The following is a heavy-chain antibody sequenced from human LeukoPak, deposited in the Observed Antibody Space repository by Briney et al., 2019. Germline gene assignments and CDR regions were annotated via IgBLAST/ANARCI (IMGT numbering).Heavy chain of an antibody. CDR1: GFTFSSYA. Sequence: LSGGSLRLSCAASGFTFSSYAMSWVRQAPGKGLEWVSAISGSGGSTYYADSVKGRFTISRDNSKNTLYLQMNSLRAEDTAVYYCANFIAVAGKIDYWGQGTLVTVSS. V-gene: IGHV3-23*01. CDR3: ANFIAVAGKIDY. D-gene: IGHD6-19*01. CDR2: ISGSGGST. J-gene: IGHJ4*02.